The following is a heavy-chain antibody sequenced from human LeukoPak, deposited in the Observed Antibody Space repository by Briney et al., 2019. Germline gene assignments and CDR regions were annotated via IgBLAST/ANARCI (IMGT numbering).Heavy chain of an antibody. J-gene: IGHJ4*02. D-gene: IGHD6-6*01. Sequence: GGTLRLSCAVSGFTFSSYGMSWVRQAPGKGLEWVSSISSSSTFIYYADSVKGRFTISRDNAKNSLSLQMNSPRPEDTAVYYCARGVSWYYFDFWGQGTLVTVSS. CDR1: GFTFSSYG. V-gene: IGHV3-21*01. CDR3: ARGVSWYYFDF. CDR2: ISSSSTFI.